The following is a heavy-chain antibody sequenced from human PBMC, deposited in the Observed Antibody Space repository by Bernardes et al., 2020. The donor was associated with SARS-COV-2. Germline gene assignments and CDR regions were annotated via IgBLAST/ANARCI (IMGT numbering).Heavy chain of an antibody. CDR1: GDSITSGGYY. CDR3: AKDDGGAAGGKPVTSFHWYLDL. V-gene: IGHV4-31*03. Sequence: SETLSLTCTVSGDSITSGGYYWSWIRQHPGKGLEWIGYIYHSGTTYYNPSLKSRVTMSVDTSKNTFSLKLSSVTAADTAVYYCAKDDGGAAGGKPVTSFHWYLDLWGRGTLVTVSS. J-gene: IGHJ2*01. D-gene: IGHD3-16*01. CDR2: IYHSGTT.